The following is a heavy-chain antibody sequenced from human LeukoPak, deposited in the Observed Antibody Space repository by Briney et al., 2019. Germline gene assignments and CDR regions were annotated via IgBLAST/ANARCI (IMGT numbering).Heavy chain of an antibody. J-gene: IGHJ4*02. D-gene: IGHD6-13*01. CDR2: ISYDGITE. CDR3: AKDTSTGWSIKYFFDY. V-gene: IGHV3-30*04. CDR1: GFAFSSFA. Sequence: GGSLRLSCAASGFAFSSFAMHWVRQAPGKGLEWVSLISYDGITEDYSDSVKGRFTISRDNFKNTLFLQMNSLRDEDTAVYYCAKDTSTGWSIKYFFDYWGQGTLVTVSS.